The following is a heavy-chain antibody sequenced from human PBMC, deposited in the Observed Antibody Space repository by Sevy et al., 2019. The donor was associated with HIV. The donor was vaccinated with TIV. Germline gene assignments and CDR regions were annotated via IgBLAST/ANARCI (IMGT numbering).Heavy chain of an antibody. CDR1: GGSISSSSYY. CDR3: ARQAVANWGGHFDY. V-gene: IGHV4-39*01. CDR2: IYYSGST. J-gene: IGHJ4*02. D-gene: IGHD7-27*01. Sequence: SETLSLTCTVSGGSISSSSYYWGWIRQPPGKGLVWIGSIYYSGSTYYNPSLKSRVTISVDTSKNQFSLKLSSVTAADTAVYYCARQAVANWGGHFDYWGQGTLVTVSS.